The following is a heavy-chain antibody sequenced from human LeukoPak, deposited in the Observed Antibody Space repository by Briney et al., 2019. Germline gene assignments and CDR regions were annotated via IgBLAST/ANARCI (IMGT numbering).Heavy chain of an antibody. D-gene: IGHD3-22*01. V-gene: IGHV4-59*12. Sequence: PSETLSLTCTVSGGSISSYYWSWIRQPPGKGLEWIGYTFYSGSTYYNPSLKSRVTISVDTSKNQFSLKLSSVTAADTAVYYCARAIRGRMIVVPVDTRFDPWGQGTLVTVSS. CDR3: ARAIRGRMIVVPVDTRFDP. CDR1: GGSISSYY. J-gene: IGHJ5*02. CDR2: TFYSGST.